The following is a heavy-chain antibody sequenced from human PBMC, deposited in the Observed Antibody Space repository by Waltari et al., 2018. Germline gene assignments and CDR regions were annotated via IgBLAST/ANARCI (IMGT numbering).Heavy chain of an antibody. CDR1: GFTFSDYY. D-gene: IGHD5-12*01. CDR3: AGCRDGYDWASFDS. Sequence: QVQLVESGGGLVKPGGSLRLSCAASGFTFSDYYMRWIRQAPGKGLEWISYISSSGSTTYYADSVKGRFTISRDNAKNSLYLQMKSLRTEDTAVYYCAGCRDGYDWASFDSWGQGTLVTVSP. V-gene: IGHV3-11*01. CDR2: ISSSGSTT. J-gene: IGHJ4*02.